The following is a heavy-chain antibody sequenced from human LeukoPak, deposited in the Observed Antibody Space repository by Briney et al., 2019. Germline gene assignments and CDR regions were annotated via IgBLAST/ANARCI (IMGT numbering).Heavy chain of an antibody. CDR1: GFTFSSYS. V-gene: IGHV3-21*01. CDR2: ISSSSSYI. D-gene: IGHD2-15*01. Sequence: PGGSLRLSCAASGFTFSSYSMSWVRQAPGKGLEWVSSISSSSSYIYYADSVKGRFTISRDNAKNSLYLQMNSLRAEDTAVYYCARQLGYCSGGSCYPPDYWGQGTLVTVSS. CDR3: ARQLGYCSGGSCYPPDY. J-gene: IGHJ4*02.